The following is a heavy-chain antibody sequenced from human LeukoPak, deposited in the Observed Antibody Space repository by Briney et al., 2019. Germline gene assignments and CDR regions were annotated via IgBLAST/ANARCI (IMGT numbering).Heavy chain of an antibody. D-gene: IGHD6-19*01. CDR3: AKRRYNSGSYIHY. CDR1: GFTFSSYA. J-gene: IGHJ4*02. V-gene: IGHV3-23*01. Sequence: GGSLRLSCAASGFTFSSYAMTWVRQAPGKGLEWVSAISGGGDGAYYADSVKGRFTISRDNSNSTLYLQMNSLRAEDTAVYYCAKRRYNSGSYIHYWGQGTLVTVSS. CDR2: ISGGGDGA.